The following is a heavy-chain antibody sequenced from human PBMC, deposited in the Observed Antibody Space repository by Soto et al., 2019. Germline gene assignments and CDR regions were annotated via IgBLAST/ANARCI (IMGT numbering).Heavy chain of an antibody. D-gene: IGHD6-13*01. CDR1: GGTFSSYA. V-gene: IGHV1-69*01. CDR3: ARPIAXAGTRPMRYYYYYGMDV. J-gene: IGHJ6*02. CDR2: IIPIFGTA. Sequence: AAVKVSCKASGGTFSSYAISWVRQAPGQGLEWMGGIIPIFGTANYAQKFQGRVTITADESTSTAYMELSSLRSEDTAVYHCARPIAXAGTRPMRYYYYYGMDVWGQGTTVTVSS.